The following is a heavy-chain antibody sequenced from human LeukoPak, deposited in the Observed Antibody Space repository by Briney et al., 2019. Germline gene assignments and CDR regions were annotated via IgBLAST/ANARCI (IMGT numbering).Heavy chain of an antibody. J-gene: IGHJ4*02. CDR1: GYTFTSYY. CDR2: INPSGGST. V-gene: IGHV1-46*01. D-gene: IGHD3-22*01. CDR3: ARVSLDYYDSSSYDYYFDY. Sequence: ASVKVSCKASGYTFTSYYMHWVRQAPGQGLEWMGIINPSGGSTSYAQKFQGRVTMTRDTSTSTVYMELSSLRSEDTAVYYCARVSLDYYDSSSYDYYFDYWGQGTLVTVSS.